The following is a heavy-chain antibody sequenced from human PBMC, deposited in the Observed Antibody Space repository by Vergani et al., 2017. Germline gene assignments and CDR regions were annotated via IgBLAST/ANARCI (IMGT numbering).Heavy chain of an antibody. J-gene: IGHJ6*03. Sequence: QVQMQEPGPGLVKTSQTLSLTCAVSGGSISSGDHCWTWIRQRPGKGLEWIGYIFYSGTTYDNPSLRSRLTISVDTSQNQFSLKLRSVTAADTAVYYCARVDTQVPATSHFYYMDVWGKGTTVVVS. D-gene: IGHD6-25*01. CDR2: IFYSGTT. V-gene: IGHV4-31*11. CDR3: ARVDTQVPATSHFYYMDV. CDR1: GGSISSGDHC.